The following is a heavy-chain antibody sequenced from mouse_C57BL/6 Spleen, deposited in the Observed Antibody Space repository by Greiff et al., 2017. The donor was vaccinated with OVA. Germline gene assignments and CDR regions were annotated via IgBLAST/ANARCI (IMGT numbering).Heavy chain of an antibody. D-gene: IGHD4-1*01. Sequence: VQLQESGAELARPGASVKLSCKASGYTFTSYGISWVKQRTGQGLEWIGEIYPRSGNTYYNEKFKGKATLTADKSSSTAYMELRSLTSEDSAVYFCARNWDGEADYFDYWGQGTTLTVSS. CDR3: ARNWDGEADYFDY. CDR1: GYTFTSYG. V-gene: IGHV1-81*01. J-gene: IGHJ2*01. CDR2: IYPRSGNT.